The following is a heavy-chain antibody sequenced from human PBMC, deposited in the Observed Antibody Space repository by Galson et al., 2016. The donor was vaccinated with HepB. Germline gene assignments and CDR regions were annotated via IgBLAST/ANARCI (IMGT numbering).Heavy chain of an antibody. CDR2: ICGSCGDI. J-gene: IGHJ4*02. D-gene: IGHD1-26*01. Sequence: SLRLSCAASGFTFRNYGMTWVRQAPGKGLEWVSTICGSCGDIHYADSVKGRFTISRGNSKNTLFLQMNGVRADDTAVYYCAQDPSHWVDGTSGYWGQGTPVTVSS. V-gene: IGHV3-23*01. CDR3: AQDPSHWVDGTSGY. CDR1: GFTFRNYG.